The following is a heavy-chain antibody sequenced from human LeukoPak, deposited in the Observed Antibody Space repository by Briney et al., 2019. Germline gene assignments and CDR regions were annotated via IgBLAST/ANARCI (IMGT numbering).Heavy chain of an antibody. V-gene: IGHV3-11*06. CDR3: AREATIFTDY. CDR2: ISSSSSYT. D-gene: IGHD3-3*01. J-gene: IGHJ4*02. Sequence: GGSLRLSCAASGFTFGDYYMSWIRQAPGKGLEWLSYISSSSSYTGYADSVKGRFTISRDNAKNSLYLQMNSLRAEDTAVYYCAREATIFTDYWGQGTLVTVSS. CDR1: GFTFGDYY.